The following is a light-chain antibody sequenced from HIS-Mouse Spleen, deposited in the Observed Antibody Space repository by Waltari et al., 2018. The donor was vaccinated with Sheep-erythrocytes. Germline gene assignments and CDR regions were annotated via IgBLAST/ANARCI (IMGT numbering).Light chain of an antibody. CDR3: CSYAGSYTFVV. Sequence: QSALTQPRSVSGSPGQSVTISCTGTSSDVGGSNYVSWYQQHPGKAPKLIIYDVSKRPSGVPDRFSGSKSGNTASLTISGLQAEDEADYYCCSYAGSYTFVVFGGGTKLTVL. CDR1: SSDVGGSNY. CDR2: DVS. V-gene: IGLV2-11*01. J-gene: IGLJ2*01.